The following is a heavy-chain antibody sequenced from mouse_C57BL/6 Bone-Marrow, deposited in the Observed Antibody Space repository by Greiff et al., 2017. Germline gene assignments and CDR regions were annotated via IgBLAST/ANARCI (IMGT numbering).Heavy chain of an antibody. V-gene: IGHV5-17*01. J-gene: IGHJ3*01. CDR2: ISSGSSTS. CDR1: GFTFSDYG. CDR3: ARWSPFAY. Sequence: EVMLVESGGGLVKPGGSLKLSCAASGFTFSDYGMHWVRQAPEKGLEWVAYISSGSSTSYYADTVKGRFTISRDNAKNTLFLQMTSLRSEDTAMYYCARWSPFAYWGQGTLVTVSA. D-gene: IGHD1-1*02.